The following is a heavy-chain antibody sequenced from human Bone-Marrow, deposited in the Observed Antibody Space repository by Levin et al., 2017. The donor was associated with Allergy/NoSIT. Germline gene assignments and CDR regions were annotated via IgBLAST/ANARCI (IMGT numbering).Heavy chain of an antibody. Sequence: GGSLRLSCAASGFTFSSYGMHWVRQAPGKGLEWVAVIWYDGSNKYYADSVKGRFTISRDNSKNTLYLQMNSLRAEDTAVYYCARDEGYSYGPMDVWGKGTTVTVSS. CDR1: GFTFSSYG. CDR2: IWYDGSNK. CDR3: ARDEGYSYGPMDV. J-gene: IGHJ6*03. D-gene: IGHD5-18*01. V-gene: IGHV3-33*01.